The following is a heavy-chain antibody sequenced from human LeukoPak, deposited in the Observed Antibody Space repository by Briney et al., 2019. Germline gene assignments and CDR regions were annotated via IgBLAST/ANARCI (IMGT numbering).Heavy chain of an antibody. D-gene: IGHD2-2*02. Sequence: GGSLRLSCAASRFTFSSYSMNWVRQAPGEGLEWVSSISSSSRYIYYADTVKGRFTISRDNTKNTRYLQMNSLRAEDTAVYYCARVNRDIVVVPAAIGNDAFDIWGQGTMVTVSS. J-gene: IGHJ3*02. CDR1: RFTFSSYS. CDR2: ISSSSRYI. CDR3: ARVNRDIVVVPAAIGNDAFDI. V-gene: IGHV3-21*01.